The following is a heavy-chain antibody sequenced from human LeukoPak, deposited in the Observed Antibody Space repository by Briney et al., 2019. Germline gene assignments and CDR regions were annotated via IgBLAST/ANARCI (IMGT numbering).Heavy chain of an antibody. CDR2: ISGSGGST. Sequence: GGSLRLSCAASGFTFSSYAMSWVRQAPGKGLEWVSAISGSGGSTYYADSVKGRFTISRDNSKNTLYLQMNSLRAEDTAVYYCAKAGYSSSWYYYYGMDVWGQGATVTVSS. V-gene: IGHV3-23*01. D-gene: IGHD6-13*01. J-gene: IGHJ6*02. CDR3: AKAGYSSSWYYYYGMDV. CDR1: GFTFSSYA.